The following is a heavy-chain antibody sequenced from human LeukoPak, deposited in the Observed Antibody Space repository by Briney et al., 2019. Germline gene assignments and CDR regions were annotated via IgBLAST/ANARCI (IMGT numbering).Heavy chain of an antibody. V-gene: IGHV3-7*03. D-gene: IGHD1-1*01. Sequence: GGSLRLSCAASGFTFSSYWMHWVRQAPGKGLEWVANIKQDGSEKYYVDSVKGRFSISRDNARNSLHLQMNSLRAEDTAVYYCARSMEMARFDPWGQGTLVTVSS. CDR3: ARSMEMARFDP. CDR1: GFTFSSYW. CDR2: IKQDGSEK. J-gene: IGHJ5*02.